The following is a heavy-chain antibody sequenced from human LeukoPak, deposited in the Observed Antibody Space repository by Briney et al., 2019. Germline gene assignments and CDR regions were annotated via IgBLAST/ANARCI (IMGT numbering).Heavy chain of an antibody. CDR1: GSTVSIHC. V-gene: IGHV3-30*18. CDR2: ISYDGSNK. J-gene: IGHJ4*02. Sequence: PGGSLTPSCPPSGSTVSIHCIQWVRQAPGKGLEWVAVISYDGSNKYYADSVKGRFTISRDNSKNTLYLQLNSLSAADTAVYSCAKSGPSCSGGSCYYFAYWGQGTLVTVSS. D-gene: IGHD2-15*01. CDR3: AKSGPSCSGGSCYYFAY.